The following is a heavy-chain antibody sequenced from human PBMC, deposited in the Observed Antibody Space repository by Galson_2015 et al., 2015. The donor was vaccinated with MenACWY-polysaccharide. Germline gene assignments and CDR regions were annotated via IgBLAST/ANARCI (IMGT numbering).Heavy chain of an antibody. J-gene: IGHJ4*02. CDR2: MNPNSGGT. D-gene: IGHD5-18*01. CDR3: AILFQLDTAINY. Sequence: SVKVSCKASGYTFTSYDINWVRQATGQGLEWMGWMNPNSGGTNYAQKFQGRVTMTRDTSISTAYMELSRLRSDDTAVYYCAILFQLDTAINYWGQGTPVTVSS. V-gene: IGHV1-2*02. CDR1: GYTFTSYD.